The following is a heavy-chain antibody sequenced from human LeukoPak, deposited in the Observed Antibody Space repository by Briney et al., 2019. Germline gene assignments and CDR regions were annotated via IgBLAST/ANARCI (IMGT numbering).Heavy chain of an antibody. CDR1: GFTFSSYA. J-gene: IGHJ4*02. V-gene: IGHV3-23*01. D-gene: IGHD6-13*01. CDR2: ISGSGYST. Sequence: GGSLRLSCAASGFTFSSYAMNWVRQAPGKGLEWVSGISGSGYSTYYADSVEGRFTVSRDISKNTMYLQMNSLRAEDTAVYFCAKDGVATVGYYFDSWGQGTLVTVSS. CDR3: AKDGVATVGYYFDS.